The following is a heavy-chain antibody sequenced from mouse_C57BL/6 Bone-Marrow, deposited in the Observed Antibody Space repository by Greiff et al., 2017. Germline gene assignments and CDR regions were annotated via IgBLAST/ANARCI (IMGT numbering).Heavy chain of an antibody. V-gene: IGHV5-4*01. Sequence: EVQVVESGGGLVKPGGSLKLSCAASGFTFSSYAMSWVRQTPEKRLEWVATISDGGSYTNYPDNVKGRFTISRDNAKNNRYLQMSHLKSEDTAMYYWAGGYLYAMDYWGQGTSVTVSS. CDR2: ISDGGSYT. J-gene: IGHJ4*01. CDR3: AGGYLYAMDY. D-gene: IGHD2-2*01. CDR1: GFTFSSYA.